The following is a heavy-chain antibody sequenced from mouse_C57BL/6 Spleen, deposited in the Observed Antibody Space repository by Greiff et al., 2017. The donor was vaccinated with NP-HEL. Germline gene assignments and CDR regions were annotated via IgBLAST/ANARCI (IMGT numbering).Heavy chain of an antibody. CDR3: TPVRQGY. D-gene: IGHD2-14*01. Sequence: VQLQQSGAELVRPGASVKLSCTASGFNIKDDYMHWVKQRPEQGLEWIGWIDPENGDTEYASKFQGKATITADTSSNTAYLQLSSLTSEDTAVYYCTPVRQGYWGQGTTLTVSS. V-gene: IGHV14-4*01. J-gene: IGHJ2*01. CDR1: GFNIKDDY. CDR2: IDPENGDT.